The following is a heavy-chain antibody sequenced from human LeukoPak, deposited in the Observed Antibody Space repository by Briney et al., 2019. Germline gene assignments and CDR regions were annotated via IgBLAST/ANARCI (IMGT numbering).Heavy chain of an antibody. CDR2: ISGSGGST. Sequence: GGSLRLSCAASGFTFSSYAMSWVRQAPGKGLEWVSAISGSGGSTYYADSVKGRFTISRDNSKNALYRQMNSLRAEDTAVYYCARVSGYSSGWGQGNLVTVSS. CDR3: ARVSGYSSG. J-gene: IGHJ4*02. V-gene: IGHV3-23*01. D-gene: IGHD6-19*01. CDR1: GFTFSSYA.